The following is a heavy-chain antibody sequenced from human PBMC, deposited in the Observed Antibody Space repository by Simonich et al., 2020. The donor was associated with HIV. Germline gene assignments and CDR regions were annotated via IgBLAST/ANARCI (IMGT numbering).Heavy chain of an antibody. Sequence: LEWMGWISAYNANTNYAQKLQGRVTMTTDTSTSTAYMELRSLRSDDTAVYYCARASYCSAGSFYSLYYFDYWGQGTLVTVSS. CDR2: ISAYNANT. V-gene: IGHV1-18*01. CDR3: ARASYCSAGSFYSLYYFDY. D-gene: IGHD2-15*01. J-gene: IGHJ4*02.